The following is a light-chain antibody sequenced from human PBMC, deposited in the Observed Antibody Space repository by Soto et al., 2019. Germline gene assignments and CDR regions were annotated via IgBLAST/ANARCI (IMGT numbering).Light chain of an antibody. CDR1: QTISSW. CDR3: QHYNSYSEA. Sequence: DIQMTQSPSTLSGSVGDRVTITCRASQTISSWLAWYQQKPGKAPKLLIYKASTLKSGVPSRFSGNVSWKKFTLNISSLQPGEFATYYCQHYNSYSEAFGQGTKVDIK. J-gene: IGKJ1*01. V-gene: IGKV1-5*03. CDR2: KAS.